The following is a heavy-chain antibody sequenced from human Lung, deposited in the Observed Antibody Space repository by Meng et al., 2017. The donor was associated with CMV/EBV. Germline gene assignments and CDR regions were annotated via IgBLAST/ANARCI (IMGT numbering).Heavy chain of an antibody. J-gene: IGHJ5*02. CDR1: GFTFSNYA. V-gene: IGHV3-23*03. CDR3: AKDSTYST. Sequence: GEXLKISCAASGFTFSNYAMNWVRQAPGKGPEWVAVIYAGGRSAYYADSVKGRFTIFRDGSKNTVYLEMNSLRAEDTALYYCAKDSTYSTWGQGTLGT. CDR2: IYAGGRSA. D-gene: IGHD6-13*01.